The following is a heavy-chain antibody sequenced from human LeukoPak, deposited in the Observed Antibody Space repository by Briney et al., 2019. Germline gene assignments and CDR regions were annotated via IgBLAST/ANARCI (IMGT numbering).Heavy chain of an antibody. D-gene: IGHD3-10*01. CDR2: IYYSGST. CDR3: AREPLLDYYGSGSYYKGFDY. Sequence: SETLSLTCSVSGVSISSYYWSWIRQPPGKGLEWIGYIYYSGSTNYNPSLKSRVTISVDTSKNQFSLKLSSVTAADTAVYYCAREPLLDYYGSGSYYKGFDYWGQGTLVTVSS. V-gene: IGHV4-59*01. J-gene: IGHJ4*02. CDR1: GVSISSYY.